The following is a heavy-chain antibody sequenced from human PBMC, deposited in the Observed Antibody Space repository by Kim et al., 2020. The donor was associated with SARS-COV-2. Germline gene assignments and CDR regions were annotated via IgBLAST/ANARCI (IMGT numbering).Heavy chain of an antibody. J-gene: IGHJ4*02. CDR3: ARDRFGELWLDY. Sequence: YYADSVKGRFTISRDNAKNSLYLQMNSLRAEDTAVYYCARDRFGELWLDYWGQGTLVTVSS. D-gene: IGHD3-10*01. V-gene: IGHV3-21*01.